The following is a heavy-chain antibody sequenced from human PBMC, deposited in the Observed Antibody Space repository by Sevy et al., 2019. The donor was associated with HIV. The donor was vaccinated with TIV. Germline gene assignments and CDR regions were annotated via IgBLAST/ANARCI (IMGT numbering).Heavy chain of an antibody. CDR3: TRDTWELLTGIAYYYSGMDV. D-gene: IGHD1-26*01. J-gene: IGHJ6*02. CDR1: GYNFNIYT. Sequence: ASVKVSCQSSGYNFNIYTIHWVRQARGQGLEWVGRISPYDGDTDYAHNFHGRVSLTMDTSTSTAYLGLTSLRSDDTAVYFCTRDTWELLTGIAYYYSGMDVWGQGTTDTVSS. V-gene: IGHV1-18*01. CDR2: ISPYDGDT.